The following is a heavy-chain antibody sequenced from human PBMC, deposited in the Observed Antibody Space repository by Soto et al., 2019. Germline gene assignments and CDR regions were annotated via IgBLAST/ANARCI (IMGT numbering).Heavy chain of an antibody. V-gene: IGHV3-30*18. Sequence: GGSLRLSCAASGFTFSSYGMHWVRQAPGKGLEWVAVISYDGSNKYYADSVKGRFTISRDNSKNTLYLQMNSLRAEDTAVYYCAKEVRPRKYCSGGSCYNNWFDPWGQGTLVTVSS. D-gene: IGHD2-15*01. CDR1: GFTFSSYG. CDR3: AKEVRPRKYCSGGSCYNNWFDP. J-gene: IGHJ5*02. CDR2: ISYDGSNK.